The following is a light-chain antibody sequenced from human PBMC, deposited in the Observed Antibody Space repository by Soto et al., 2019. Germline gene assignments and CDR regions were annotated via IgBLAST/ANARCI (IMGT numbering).Light chain of an antibody. J-gene: IGLJ3*02. CDR2: DVY. V-gene: IGLV2-11*01. Sequence: QSVLTQPRSVSGSPGQSLTISCTGSSSDVGGYDYVSWYQHHPGKAPKLIIYDVYKRPSGVPGRFSGSKSGNTASLTISGPRAEDGVDYHCSSEAPSPMLVLGGGTKPTVL. CDR1: SSDVGGYDY. CDR3: SSEAPSPMLV.